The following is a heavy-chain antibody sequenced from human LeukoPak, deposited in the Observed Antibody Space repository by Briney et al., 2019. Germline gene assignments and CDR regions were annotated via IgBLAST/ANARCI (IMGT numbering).Heavy chain of an antibody. CDR3: PKDMTTAVAGTLFDC. D-gene: IGHD6-19*01. Sequence: PPGGSLRLSCAASGFTFSSYAMSWVRQGPGKGLEWVSTISGSGGSTYYADSVKGRFTVSRDNSKNTLYLQMNSLRAEDTAVYYCPKDMTTAVAGTLFDCWGQGTLVTVSS. CDR2: ISGSGGST. V-gene: IGHV3-23*01. J-gene: IGHJ4*01. CDR1: GFTFSSYA.